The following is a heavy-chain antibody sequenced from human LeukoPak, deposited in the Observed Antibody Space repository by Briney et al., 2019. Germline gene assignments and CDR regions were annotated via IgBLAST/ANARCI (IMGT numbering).Heavy chain of an antibody. CDR3: ARSRAYCSGGSCYNWFDP. CDR1: GGSISSYY. CDR2: IYYSGST. Sequence: PSETLSLTCTVSGGSISSYYWSWIRQPPGKGLEWIWYIYYSGSTNYNPSLKSRVTISVDTSKNQFSLKLSSVTAADTAVYYCARSRAYCSGGSCYNWFDPWGQGTLVTVSS. J-gene: IGHJ5*02. D-gene: IGHD2-15*01. V-gene: IGHV4-59*01.